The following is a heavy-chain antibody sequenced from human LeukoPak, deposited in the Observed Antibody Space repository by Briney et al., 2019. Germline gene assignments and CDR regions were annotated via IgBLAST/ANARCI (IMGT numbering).Heavy chain of an antibody. CDR2: ISPYNGNT. Sequence: ASVKVSCKTSGYTFTSYGISWVRQAPGQGLEWMGWISPYNGNTKYIQKFQGRVTMTADTSTSTAYMEVRSLRSDDTAVYYCARDTYYDFWSGPSSKVRPFDIWGQGTMVTVSS. J-gene: IGHJ3*02. D-gene: IGHD3-3*01. V-gene: IGHV1-18*01. CDR3: ARDTYYDFWSGPSSKVRPFDI. CDR1: GYTFTSYG.